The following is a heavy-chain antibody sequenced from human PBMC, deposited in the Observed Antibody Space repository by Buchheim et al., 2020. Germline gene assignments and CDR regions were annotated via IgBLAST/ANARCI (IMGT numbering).Heavy chain of an antibody. V-gene: IGHV4-4*02. CDR1: GGPMSDGW. Sequence: QVQLQESGPGLVKPSGTLSLTCAGSGGPMSDGWRGWVRQPPGRGLEWIGEIFQTGGANYNPSPKGAVIISIDKSTNQVSLNLSSVTAADTAVYLCAGHLQSQRALLVWGQGTT. CDR2: IFQTGGA. CDR3: AGHLQSQRALLV. J-gene: IGHJ6*01. D-gene: IGHD2-21*01.